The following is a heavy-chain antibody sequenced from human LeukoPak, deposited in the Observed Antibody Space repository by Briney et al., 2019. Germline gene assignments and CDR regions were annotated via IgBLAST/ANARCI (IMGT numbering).Heavy chain of an antibody. CDR1: GYSFTSYW. V-gene: IGHV5-51*01. Sequence: GESLKISCKGSGYSFTSYWIGWVRQMPGKGLEWVGIIYPGDSDTRYSPSFQGQVTISADKSISPAYLQWSSLKASDTARYYCARFYDVLTGYPRGFDPWGQGTLVTVSS. D-gene: IGHD3-9*01. J-gene: IGHJ5*02. CDR3: ARFYDVLTGYPRGFDP. CDR2: IYPGDSDT.